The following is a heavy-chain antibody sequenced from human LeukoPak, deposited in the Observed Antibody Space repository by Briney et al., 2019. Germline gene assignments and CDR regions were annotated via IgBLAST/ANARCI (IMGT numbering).Heavy chain of an antibody. J-gene: IGHJ6*02. CDR3: AKDLLYYYGSGNHYGMDV. CDR1: GFTFSSYA. CDR2: ISYDGSNK. Sequence: GGSLRLSCAASGFTFSSYAMHWVRQAPGKGLEWVAVISYDGSNKYYADSVKGRFTISRDNSKNTLYLQMNSLRAEDTAVYYCAKDLLYYYGSGNHYGMDVWGQGTTVTVSS. D-gene: IGHD3-10*01. V-gene: IGHV3-30-3*01.